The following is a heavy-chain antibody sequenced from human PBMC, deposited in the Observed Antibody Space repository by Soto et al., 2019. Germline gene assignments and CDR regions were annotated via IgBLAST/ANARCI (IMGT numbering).Heavy chain of an antibody. Sequence: SETLSLTCTVSGGSISSYYWSWIRQPPGKGLEWIGYIYYSGSTNYNPSLKSRVTISVDTSKNQFSLKLSSVTAADTAVYYCAREWGAEYSVYVYWFDPWGQGTLVTVSS. V-gene: IGHV4-59*01. CDR3: AREWGAEYSVYVYWFDP. CDR2: IYYSGST. D-gene: IGHD5-12*01. J-gene: IGHJ5*02. CDR1: GGSISSYY.